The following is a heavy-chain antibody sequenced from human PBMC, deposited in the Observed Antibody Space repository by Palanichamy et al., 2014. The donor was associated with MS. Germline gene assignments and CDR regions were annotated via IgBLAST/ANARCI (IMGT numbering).Heavy chain of an antibody. J-gene: IGHJ4*02. CDR1: GFTSVAML. CDR3: ARVSAAADDY. D-gene: IGHD6-13*01. V-gene: IGHV3-30-3*01. Sequence: GFTSVAMLCTGSARLQGKGLEWVAVISYDGSNKYYADSVKGRFTISRDNSKNTLYLQMNSLRAEDTAVYYCARVSAAADDYWGQGTLVTVSS. CDR2: ISYDGSNK.